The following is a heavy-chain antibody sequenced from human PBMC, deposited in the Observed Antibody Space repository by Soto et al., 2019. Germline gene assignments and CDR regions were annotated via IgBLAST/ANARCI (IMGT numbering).Heavy chain of an antibody. CDR1: GFTFSDYY. Sequence: QVQLVESGGGLVKPGGSLRLSCAASGFTFSDYYMSWIRQAPGKGLEWVSYISSSSSYTNYADSVKGRFTISRDNAKNALYLQMNSLRAEDTDVYYCARDWVGYSGYEDPFDPWGQGTLVTVSS. CDR3: ARDWVGYSGYEDPFDP. D-gene: IGHD5-12*01. CDR2: ISSSSSYT. V-gene: IGHV3-11*06. J-gene: IGHJ5*02.